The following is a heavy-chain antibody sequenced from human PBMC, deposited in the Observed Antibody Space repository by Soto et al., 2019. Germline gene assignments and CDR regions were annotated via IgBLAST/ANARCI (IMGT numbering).Heavy chain of an antibody. CDR2: IYYSGST. CDR1: GGSISSGGYY. CDR3: ARDTNYYGSGSYYNANWFDP. D-gene: IGHD3-10*01. Sequence: QVQLQESGPGLVKPSQTLSLTCTVSGGSISSGGYYWSWIRQHPGKGLEWIGYIYYSGSTYYNPSLKRRVTISVDTSKNQFSLKLSSVTAADTAVYYCARDTNYYGSGSYYNANWFDPWGQGTLVTVSS. J-gene: IGHJ5*02. V-gene: IGHV4-31*03.